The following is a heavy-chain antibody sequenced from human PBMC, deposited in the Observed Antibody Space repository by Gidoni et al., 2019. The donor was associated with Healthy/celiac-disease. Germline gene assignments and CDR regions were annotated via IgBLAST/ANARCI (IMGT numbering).Heavy chain of an antibody. J-gene: IGHJ2*01. CDR3: ARGRYIVVDNWYFDL. CDR1: GYTFTGYY. CDR2: INPNSGGT. V-gene: IGHV1-2*02. Sequence: QVQLVQSGAEVKKPGASVKVSCKASGYTFTGYYMHWVRQAPGQGLDWMGWINPNSGGTNYAQKFQGRVTMTRDTSISTAYMELSRLRSDDTAVYYCARGRYIVVDNWYFDLWGRGTLVTVSS. D-gene: IGHD2-15*01.